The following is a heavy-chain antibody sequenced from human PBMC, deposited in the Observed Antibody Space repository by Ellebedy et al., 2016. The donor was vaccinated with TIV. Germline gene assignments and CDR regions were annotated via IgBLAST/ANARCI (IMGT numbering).Heavy chain of an antibody. J-gene: IGHJ5*02. CDR1: GFTFSNYA. V-gene: IGHV3-23*01. CDR3: VKGGYREIYYHSTAYDR. D-gene: IGHD3-22*01. CDR2: VGGAGNRA. Sequence: GESLKISCAASGFTFSNYAMTWVRQAPGKGLEWVSTVGGAGNRAYYADSVKGRFTISRDIPKNTVNLQMDSLSAEDTAVYYCVKGGYREIYYHSTAYDRWGQGTLVTVSS.